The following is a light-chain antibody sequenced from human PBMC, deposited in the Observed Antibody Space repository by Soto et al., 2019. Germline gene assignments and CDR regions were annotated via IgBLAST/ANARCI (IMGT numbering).Light chain of an antibody. V-gene: IGKV3-20*01. CDR2: DAS. J-gene: IGKJ3*01. Sequence: EIVLTQSPGTLSLSPGERATLSCRASQSVSNTYLAWYQQKPGQAPRLLIYDASSRATGIPDRFSGSGSGTDFTLTISRLEPEDFAVYYCQQYGTSSGLLTFGPGTQVDIK. CDR1: QSVSNTY. CDR3: QQYGTSSGLLT.